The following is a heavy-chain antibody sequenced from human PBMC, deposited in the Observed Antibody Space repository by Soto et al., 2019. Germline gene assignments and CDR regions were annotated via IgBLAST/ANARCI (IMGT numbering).Heavy chain of an antibody. CDR3: TTYTGYGMDV. V-gene: IGHV3-53*01. J-gene: IGHJ6*02. D-gene: IGHD3-16*01. Sequence: GGSLRLSCAVSGFIVSSKYMTWVRQAPGEGLEWVSVIYTGGSTHYADPARGRFTISRDSSKNTLYLQMNSLRAEDAAVYYCTTYTGYGMDVWGQGTTVTVSS. CDR1: GFIVSSKY. CDR2: IYTGGST.